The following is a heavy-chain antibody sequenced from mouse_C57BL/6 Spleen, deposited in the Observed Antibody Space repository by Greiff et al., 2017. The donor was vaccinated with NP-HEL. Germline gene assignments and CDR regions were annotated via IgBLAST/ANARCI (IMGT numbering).Heavy chain of an antibody. CDR3: TTEVNWDVGGFAY. CDR1: GFNIKDYY. V-gene: IGHV14-1*01. J-gene: IGHJ3*01. CDR2: IDPEDGDT. Sequence: EVQLQQSGAELVRPGASVKLSCTASGFNIKDYYMHWVKQRPEQGLEWIGRIDPEDGDTEYAPKFQGKATMTADTSSNTAYLQLSSLTSEDTAVYYCTTEVNWDVGGFAYWGQGTLVTVSA. D-gene: IGHD4-1*01.